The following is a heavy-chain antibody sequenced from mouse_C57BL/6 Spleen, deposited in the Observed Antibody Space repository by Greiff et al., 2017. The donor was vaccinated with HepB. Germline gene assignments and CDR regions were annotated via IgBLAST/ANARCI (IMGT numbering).Heavy chain of an antibody. CDR1: GFTFSSYA. CDR3: ASRLMDY. V-gene: IGHV5-4*03. J-gene: IGHJ4*01. CDR2: ISDGGSYT. Sequence: EVQVVESGGGLVKPGGSLKLSCAASGFTFSSYAMSWVRQTPEKRLEWVATISDGGSYTYYPDNVKGRFTISRDNAKNNLYLQMSHLKSEDTAMYYCASRLMDYWGQGTSVTVSS.